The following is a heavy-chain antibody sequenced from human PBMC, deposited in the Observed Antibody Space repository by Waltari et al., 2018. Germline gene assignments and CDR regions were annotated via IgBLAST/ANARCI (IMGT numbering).Heavy chain of an antibody. CDR1: VGSISSSY. D-gene: IGHD3-9*01. J-gene: IGHJ5*02. Sequence: QVQLQESGPGLVKPSETLSLTCTVSVGSISSSYWSWIRQPAGKGLEWIGRIYTSGSPSYNPSLRGRVTVSVDTSKNQFSLKLNSVTAADTAVYYCARDIDWPPYNWFDPWGQGTLVTVSS. CDR2: IYTSGSP. V-gene: IGHV4-4*07. CDR3: ARDIDWPPYNWFDP.